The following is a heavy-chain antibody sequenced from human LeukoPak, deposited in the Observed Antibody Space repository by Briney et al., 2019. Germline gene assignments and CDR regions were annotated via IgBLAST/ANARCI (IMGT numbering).Heavy chain of an antibody. CDR1: GFNFDDYA. CDR3: ARESDSSGWYDY. V-gene: IGHV3-43*02. D-gene: IGHD6-19*01. J-gene: IGHJ4*02. Sequence: GGSLRLSCAAPGFNFDDYAIHWVRQAPGKGLEWVSLISGDGGSTFYADSVRGRFTISRDNSKNSLYLQMSSLRSEDTALYFCARESDSSGWYDYWGQGTLVTVSS. CDR2: ISGDGGST.